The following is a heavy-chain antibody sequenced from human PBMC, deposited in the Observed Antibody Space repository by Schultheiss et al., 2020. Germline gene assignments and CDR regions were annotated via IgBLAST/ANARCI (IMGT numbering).Heavy chain of an antibody. Sequence: SETLSLTCTVSGGSISSSSYYWGWIRQPPGKGLEWIGSIYHSGSTNYNPSLKSRVTISVDKSKNQFSLKLSSVTAADTAVYYCAREAPLIGVVNYYYYYMDVWGKGTTVTVSS. CDR3: AREAPLIGVVNYYYYYMDV. D-gene: IGHD3-3*01. CDR1: GGSISSSSYY. J-gene: IGHJ6*03. V-gene: IGHV4-39*07. CDR2: IYHSGST.